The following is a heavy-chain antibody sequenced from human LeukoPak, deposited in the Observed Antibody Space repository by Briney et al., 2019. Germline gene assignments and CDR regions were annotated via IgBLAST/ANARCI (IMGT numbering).Heavy chain of an antibody. Sequence: SETLSLTCNVFGGSINDPNYYWGWIRQSPGRTLEWIGSLFYDGTTYYNPSLKSRVTISMDKSNNHFSLNLKPVTAADTAVYYCARSRRDSYLGYYYYMDVWGKGTTVSISS. J-gene: IGHJ6*03. V-gene: IGHV4-39*02. D-gene: IGHD1-26*01. CDR1: GGSINDPNYY. CDR2: LFYDGTT. CDR3: ARSRRDSYLGYYYYMDV.